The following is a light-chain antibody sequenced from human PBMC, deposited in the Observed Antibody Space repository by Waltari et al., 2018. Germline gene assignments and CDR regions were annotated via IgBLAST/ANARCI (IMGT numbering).Light chain of an antibody. Sequence: DIVMTQSQDSLAVSLGERAIINCKSSQSVLYSSNNKNYLAWYQQKPGQPPKLLIYWASTRELGVPDRFSGSGSGTDFTLTINSLQAEDVAVYYCQQYVVIPWTFGQGTKVEVK. CDR3: QQYVVIPWT. CDR2: WAS. J-gene: IGKJ1*01. V-gene: IGKV4-1*01. CDR1: QSVLYSSNNKNY.